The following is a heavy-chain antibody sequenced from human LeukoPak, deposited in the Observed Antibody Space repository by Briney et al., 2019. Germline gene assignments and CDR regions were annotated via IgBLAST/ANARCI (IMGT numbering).Heavy chain of an antibody. D-gene: IGHD6-13*01. Sequence: PSETLSPTCTVSGGSINNYYWSWIRQPPGKGLEWIGYIHYSGTTNYNPSLKSRLTMSVDTSKNQFSLKLSSVTAADTAVYYCARSNGAISAAEDYWGQGTLVTVSS. CDR3: ARSNGAISAAEDY. V-gene: IGHV4-59*01. CDR2: IHYSGTT. J-gene: IGHJ4*02. CDR1: GGSINNYY.